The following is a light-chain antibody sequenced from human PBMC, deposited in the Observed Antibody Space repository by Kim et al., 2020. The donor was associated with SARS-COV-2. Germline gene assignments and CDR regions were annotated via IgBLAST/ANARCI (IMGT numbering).Light chain of an antibody. J-gene: IGKJ2*01. CDR3: QQYNDWPPGDT. CDR2: GAS. V-gene: IGKV3-15*01. CDR1: QSVSSN. Sequence: PGERATLSCRASQSVSSNLAWYRQKAGQAPRLLIYGASTRATGVPARFSGSGSGTEFTLTISSLQSEDFAVYYCQQYNDWPPGDTFGQGTKLEI.